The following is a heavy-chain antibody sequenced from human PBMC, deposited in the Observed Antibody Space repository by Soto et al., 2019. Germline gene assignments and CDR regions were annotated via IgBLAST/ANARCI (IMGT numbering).Heavy chain of an antibody. J-gene: IGHJ5*02. CDR2: INIGGDT. Sequence: GGSLRLSCAASGFTVSSYEMHWVRQGTGKGLEWVSRINIGGDTFYSGSVKGRFTVSRENARNSAYLQMNSLRVGDTAVYYCVRGEMRSSSGHTWFDPWGQGVLVTVSS. CDR1: GFTVSSYE. CDR3: VRGEMRSSSGHTWFDP. D-gene: IGHD6-6*01. V-gene: IGHV3-13*01.